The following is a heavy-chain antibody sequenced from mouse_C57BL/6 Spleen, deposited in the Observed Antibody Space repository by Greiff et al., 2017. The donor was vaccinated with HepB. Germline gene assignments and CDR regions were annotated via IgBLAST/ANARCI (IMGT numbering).Heavy chain of an antibody. CDR2: IHPTSGST. CDR3: ALVST. J-gene: IGHJ3*02. D-gene: IGHD2-3*01. Sequence: QVQLQQPGAELVKPGASVKLSCKASGYTFTSYWMHWVKQRPGQGLEWMGMIHPTSGSTNYHEKFKSQATLTVDKSSSTADMQLSSLTSGDSAVYDCALVSTWGQGTLVTVS. V-gene: IGHV1-64*01. CDR1: GYTFTSYW.